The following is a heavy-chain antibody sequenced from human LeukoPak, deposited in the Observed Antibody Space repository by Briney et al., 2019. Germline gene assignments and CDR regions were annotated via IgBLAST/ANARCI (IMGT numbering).Heavy chain of an antibody. V-gene: IGHV3-7*01. Sequence: GGSLRLSCEASGFTFRNYWMSWVRRAQGKGPQWVANIGRDGDEKNYVDSVKGRFTISRDNAKNSVYLQMNSLRVDDMGVYFCARDVNGGYFDYWGQGILVTVSS. J-gene: IGHJ4*02. D-gene: IGHD4-23*01. CDR3: ARDVNGGYFDY. CDR2: IGRDGDEK. CDR1: GFTFRNYW.